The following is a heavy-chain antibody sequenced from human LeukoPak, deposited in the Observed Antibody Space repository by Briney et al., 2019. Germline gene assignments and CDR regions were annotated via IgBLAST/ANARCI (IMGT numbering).Heavy chain of an antibody. CDR1: GYTFTGYY. Sequence: ASVKVSCKASGYTFTGYYMHWVRQAPGQGLEWVGWINPNSGGTNYAQKVQGRVTMTRDTSISTAYMELSRLRSDDTAVYYCARPLYCSSTSCPHDAFDIWGQGTMVTVSS. V-gene: IGHV1-2*02. CDR3: ARPLYCSSTSCPHDAFDI. CDR2: INPNSGGT. D-gene: IGHD2-2*01. J-gene: IGHJ3*02.